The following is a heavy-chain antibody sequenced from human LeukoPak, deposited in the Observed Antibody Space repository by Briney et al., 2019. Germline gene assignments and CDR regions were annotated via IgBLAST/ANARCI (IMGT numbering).Heavy chain of an antibody. Sequence: SETLSLTCTVSGGSISSYYWSWIRQPPGKGLEWIGYIYYSGSTNYNPSPKSRVTISVDTSKNQFSLKLSSVTAADTAVYYCARGADTAMVMDYWGQGTLVTVSS. D-gene: IGHD5-18*01. CDR2: IYYSGST. CDR1: GGSISSYY. V-gene: IGHV4-59*01. J-gene: IGHJ4*02. CDR3: ARGADTAMVMDY.